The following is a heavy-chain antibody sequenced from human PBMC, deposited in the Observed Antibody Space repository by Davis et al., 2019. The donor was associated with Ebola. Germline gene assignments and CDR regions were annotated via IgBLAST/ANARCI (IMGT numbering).Heavy chain of an antibody. CDR1: GFSFTTYT. CDR3: ARSRDCSNGVCYGMDV. D-gene: IGHD2-8*01. Sequence: PGGSLRLSCAASGFSFTTYTMKWVRQAPGKGLEWVSSIGTRSVYIYYADSVKGRFTISRDNAKNSLYLQMDSLRVEDTAIYYCARSRDCSNGVCYGMDVWGQGTAVTVSS. V-gene: IGHV3-21*06. CDR2: IGTRSVYI. J-gene: IGHJ6*02.